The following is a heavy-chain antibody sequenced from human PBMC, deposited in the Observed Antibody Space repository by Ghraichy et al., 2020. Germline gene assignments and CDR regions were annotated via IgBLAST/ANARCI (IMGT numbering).Heavy chain of an antibody. D-gene: IGHD3-10*01. CDR1: GGSISSYY. CDR3: ARRRGLGIGDWYFDL. V-gene: IGHV4-59*08. Sequence: SETLSLTCTVSGGSISSYYWSWIRQPPGKGLEWIGYIYYSGSTNYNPSLKSRVTISVDTSKNQFSLKLSSVTAADTAVYYCARRRGLGIGDWYFDLWGRGTLVTVSS. J-gene: IGHJ2*01. CDR2: IYYSGST.